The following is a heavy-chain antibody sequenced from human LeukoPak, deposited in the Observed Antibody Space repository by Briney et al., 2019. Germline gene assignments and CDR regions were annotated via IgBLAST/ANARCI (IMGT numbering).Heavy chain of an antibody. CDR1: GGSISSYS. CDR2: IYTTGTI. V-gene: IGHV4-4*07. J-gene: IGHJ4*02. CDR3: ATLMVASWYYFDH. Sequence: SETLSLTCSVSGGSISSYSWSWFRQPAGKGLQWIGRIYTTGTINYNPSLKSRVTMSVDTSKNEFSLNLNSVTAADTAVYYCATLMVASWYYFDHWGQGTVVTVSS. D-gene: IGHD2-8*01.